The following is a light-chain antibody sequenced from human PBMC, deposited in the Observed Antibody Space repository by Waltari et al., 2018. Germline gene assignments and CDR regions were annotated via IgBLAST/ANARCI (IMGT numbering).Light chain of an antibody. CDR1: TGAVTSGSF. CDR3: LLFYGGAYV. CDR2: SAT. V-gene: IGLV7-43*01. J-gene: IGLJ1*01. Sequence: QTVVTQEPSLTVSPGGTVTLPCASSTGAVTSGSFPTWFQRRPGQPPRSLIYSATTKHSWTPARFSGSLIGGKAALTLSGVQPEDEADYYCLLFYGGAYVFGTGTKLTVL.